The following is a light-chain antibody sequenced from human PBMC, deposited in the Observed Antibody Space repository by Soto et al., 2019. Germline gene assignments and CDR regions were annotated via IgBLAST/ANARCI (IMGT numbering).Light chain of an antibody. CDR2: KAS. V-gene: IGKV1-5*03. CDR1: QSINSW. CDR3: QQYNIYSWT. J-gene: IGKJ1*01. Sequence: DIQMTQSPSTLSASVGDRVTITCRASQSINSWLAWFQQKPGKAPKLLIYKASSLESGVPSRFSGSGSDTEFTLTISSLQPDDFATYFCQQYNIYSWTFGQGTKVEI.